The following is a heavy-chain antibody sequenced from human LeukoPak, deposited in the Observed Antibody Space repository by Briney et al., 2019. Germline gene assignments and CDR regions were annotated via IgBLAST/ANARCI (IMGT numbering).Heavy chain of an antibody. CDR3: ARDYSSGWYVNY. CDR1: GFIFTNYW. Sequence: GGSLRLSCAASGFIFTNYWMTWVRQAPGKGLEWVANIKQDGSEKSYVDSVKGRFTISRDNAKNSLYLQMNSLRAEDTAVYYCARDYSSGWYVNYWGQGTLVTVSS. CDR2: IKQDGSEK. J-gene: IGHJ4*02. V-gene: IGHV3-7*01. D-gene: IGHD6-19*01.